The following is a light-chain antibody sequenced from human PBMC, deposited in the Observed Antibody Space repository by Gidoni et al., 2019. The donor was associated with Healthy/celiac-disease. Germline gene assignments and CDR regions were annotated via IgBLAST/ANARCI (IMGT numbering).Light chain of an antibody. CDR1: QSISSY. CDR2: AAS. CDR3: QQSYSTPFT. V-gene: IGKV1-39*01. Sequence: DIQMTQSPSSLPASVGDRDTITCRASQSISSYLNWYQQKPGKAPKLLIYAASSLQSGVPSRFSGSGSGTDFTLTISSLQPEDFATYYCQQSYSTPFTFGPGTKVDIK. J-gene: IGKJ3*01.